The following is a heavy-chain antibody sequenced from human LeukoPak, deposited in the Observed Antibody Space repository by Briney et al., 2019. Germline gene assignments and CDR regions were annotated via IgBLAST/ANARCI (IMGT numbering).Heavy chain of an antibody. CDR3: ARECDQSKYRNTYFFDY. CDR1: GFTFSSYA. CDR2: ISYDGSNK. D-gene: IGHD2/OR15-2a*01. J-gene: IGHJ4*02. V-gene: IGHV3-30-3*01. Sequence: PGRSLRLSCAASGFTFSSYAMHWVRQAPGKGLEWVAVISYDGSNKYYADSVKGRFTISRDSSKNTLYLQMNSLRAEDTAVYYCARECDQSKYRNTYFFDYWGQGTLVTVSS.